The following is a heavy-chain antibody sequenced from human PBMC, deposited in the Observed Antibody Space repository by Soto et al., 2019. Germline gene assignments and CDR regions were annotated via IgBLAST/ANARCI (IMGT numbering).Heavy chain of an antibody. CDR2: IIPIFGTA. D-gene: IGHD6-19*01. CDR1: GGTFSSYA. Sequence: QVQLVQSGAEVKKPGSSVKVSCKASGGTFSSYAISWVRQAPGQGLEWMGGIIPIFGTANYAQKFQGRVTITADESTSTAYMELSSLRSEDTAVYYCARGRRAFIAVAGPYYFDYWGQGTLVTVSS. CDR3: ARGRRAFIAVAGPYYFDY. J-gene: IGHJ4*02. V-gene: IGHV1-69*01.